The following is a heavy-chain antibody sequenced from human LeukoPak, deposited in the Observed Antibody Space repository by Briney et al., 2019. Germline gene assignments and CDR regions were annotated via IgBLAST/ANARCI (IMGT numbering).Heavy chain of an antibody. Sequence: SSETLSLTCTVSGGSISSYYWSWIRLVPGKGLEWIGYMHYSGSTNYNPSLKSRVTISVDTSKKQFSLKVNSVTAADTAVYYCARMSVVAAGKYYFDYWGQGTLVTVSS. CDR3: ARMSVVAAGKYYFDY. J-gene: IGHJ4*02. CDR2: MHYSGST. D-gene: IGHD6-25*01. CDR1: GGSISSYY. V-gene: IGHV4-59*01.